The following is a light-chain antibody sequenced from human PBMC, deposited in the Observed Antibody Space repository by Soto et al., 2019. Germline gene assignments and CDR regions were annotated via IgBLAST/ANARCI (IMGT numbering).Light chain of an antibody. CDR1: QSVSSF. Sequence: EIVLTQSPATLSLSPGERATLSCRASQSVSSFLAWYQQTPGQPPRLLIYDASNRATGIPARFSGSGSGTDFTLTISSLEPEDFAVYYCQQRSIWPPMYTFGQGTKLEIK. CDR3: QQRSIWPPMYT. V-gene: IGKV3-11*01. CDR2: DAS. J-gene: IGKJ2*01.